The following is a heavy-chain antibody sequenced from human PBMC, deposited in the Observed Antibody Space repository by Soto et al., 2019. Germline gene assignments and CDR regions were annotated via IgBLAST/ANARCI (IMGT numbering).Heavy chain of an antibody. CDR3: ATSGYSGYDSSWKYYYYYYMDV. V-gene: IGHV1-8*01. CDR2: MNPNSGNT. D-gene: IGHD5-12*01. J-gene: IGHJ6*03. CDR1: GYTFTSYD. Sequence: ASVKVSCKASGYTFTSYDINWVRQATGQGLEWMGWMNPNSGNTGYAQKFQGRVTMTRNTSISTAYMELSSLRSEDTAVYYCATSGYSGYDSSWKYYYYYYMDVWGKGTTVTVSS.